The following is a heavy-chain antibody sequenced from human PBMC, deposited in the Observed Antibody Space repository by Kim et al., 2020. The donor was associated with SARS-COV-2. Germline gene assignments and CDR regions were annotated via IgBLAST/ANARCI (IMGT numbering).Heavy chain of an antibody. J-gene: IGHJ6*02. CDR1: GGSINSGGYY. CDR2: IYYSGST. V-gene: IGHV4-31*03. D-gene: IGHD3-10*01. CDR3: ARSPGFGEFTTRYSFYYGVDV. Sequence: SETLSLTCSVSGGSINSGGYYWTWIRQRPGKGLEWIGYIYYSGSTYYNPSLKSRVTISVETSRNQFSLQLNSVTAADTAVYFCARSPGFGEFTTRYSFYYGVDVWGQGTTVTVSS.